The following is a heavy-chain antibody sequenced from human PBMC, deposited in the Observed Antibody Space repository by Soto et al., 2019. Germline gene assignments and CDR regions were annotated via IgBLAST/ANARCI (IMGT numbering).Heavy chain of an antibody. CDR2: MNPNSGNT. J-gene: IGHJ6*03. D-gene: IGHD3-16*01. CDR1: GYTFNSYD. Sequence: GASVKVSCKASGYTFNSYDINWVRQATGQGLEWMGWMNPNSGNTGYAQKFQGRVTMTRNTSISTAYMELSSLRSEDTAVYYCARGERPLGGAYSMDVWRKGTTVTVSS. V-gene: IGHV1-8*01. CDR3: ARGERPLGGAYSMDV.